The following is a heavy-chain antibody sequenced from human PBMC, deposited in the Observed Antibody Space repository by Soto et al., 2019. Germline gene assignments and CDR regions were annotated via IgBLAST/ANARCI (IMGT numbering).Heavy chain of an antibody. J-gene: IGHJ5*02. V-gene: IGHV3-23*01. CDR2: FSGRDATT. CDR1: GFTFSSYT. D-gene: IGHD1-26*01. CDR3: VRTIVGATKGGWFDP. Sequence: GGSLRLSCAASGFTFSSYTMSWVRQAPGKGLEWVSSFSGRDATTYYADSVKGRFTISRDNSKNTLYLQMNSLRAEDTALYFCVRTIVGATKGGWFDPWGQGALVTVSS.